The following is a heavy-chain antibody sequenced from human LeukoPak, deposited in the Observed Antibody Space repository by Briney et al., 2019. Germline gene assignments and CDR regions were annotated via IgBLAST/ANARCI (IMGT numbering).Heavy chain of an antibody. V-gene: IGHV3-21*01. Sequence: PGGSLRLSCAASGFTFSSYSMNWVRQAPGKGLEWVSSISSSSSYIYYADSVKGRFTISRDNAKNSLYLQMNSLRAEDTAVYYCARDLGYYGSGSYPNAFDIWGQGTMVTVSS. CDR3: ARDLGYYGSGSYPNAFDI. D-gene: IGHD3-10*01. CDR2: ISSSSSYI. CDR1: GFTFSSYS. J-gene: IGHJ3*02.